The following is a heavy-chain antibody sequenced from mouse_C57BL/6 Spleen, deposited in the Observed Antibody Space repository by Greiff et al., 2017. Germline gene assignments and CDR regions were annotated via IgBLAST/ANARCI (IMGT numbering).Heavy chain of an antibody. CDR1: GYTFTDYE. D-gene: IGHD1-1*01. J-gene: IGHJ3*01. CDR2: IDPETGGT. V-gene: IGHV1-15*01. CDR3: TRHYYGSSPFAY. Sequence: LQQSGAELVRPGASVTLSCKASGYTFTDYEMHWVKQTPVHGLEWIGAIDPETGGTAYNQKFKGKAILTADKSSSTAYMELRSLTSEDSAVYYCTRHYYGSSPFAYWGQGTLVTVSA.